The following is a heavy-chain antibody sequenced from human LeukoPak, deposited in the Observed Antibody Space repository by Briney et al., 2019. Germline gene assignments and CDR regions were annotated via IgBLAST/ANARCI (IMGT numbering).Heavy chain of an antibody. V-gene: IGHV1-18*01. CDR2: ISTYNGNT. CDR3: ARANMVRGVGSFFDRNWFDP. D-gene: IGHD3-10*01. J-gene: IGHJ5*02. CDR1: GYTFTSYG. Sequence: ASVKVSCKASGYTFTSYGIIWVRQAPGQGLEWMGWISTYNGNTDYAQKLQGRLTMTTDTSTSTAYMELSRLRSDDTALYYCARANMVRGVGSFFDRNWFDPWGQGTLVTVSS.